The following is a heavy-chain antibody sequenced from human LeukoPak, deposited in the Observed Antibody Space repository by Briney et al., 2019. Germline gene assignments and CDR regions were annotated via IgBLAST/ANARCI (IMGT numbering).Heavy chain of an antibody. CDR1: GGSISSHY. D-gene: IGHD5-24*01. V-gene: IGHV4-59*11. CDR2: IYCSGST. J-gene: IGHJ4*02. Sequence: SETLSLTCTVSGGSISSHYWSWIRQPPGKGLEWIGYIYCSGSTNYNPSLKSRVTISVDTSKNQFSLKLSSVTAADTAVYYCARGEMATITPFDYWGQGTLVTVSS. CDR3: ARGEMATITPFDY.